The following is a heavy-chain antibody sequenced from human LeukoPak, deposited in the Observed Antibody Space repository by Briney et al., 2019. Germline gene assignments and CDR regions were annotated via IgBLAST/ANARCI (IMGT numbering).Heavy chain of an antibody. J-gene: IGHJ4*02. V-gene: IGHV3-53*01. D-gene: IGHD5-18*01. CDR2: ICSGGST. CDR1: GFTVSSNY. Sequence: GGFLRLSCAASGFTVSSNYMSWVRQAPGKGLEWVSVICSGGSTYYADSVKGRFTISRDNSKNTLFLQMNSLRAEDTAVYYCARVPYSYGCWYFDYWGQGTLVTVSS. CDR3: ARVPYSYGCWYFDY.